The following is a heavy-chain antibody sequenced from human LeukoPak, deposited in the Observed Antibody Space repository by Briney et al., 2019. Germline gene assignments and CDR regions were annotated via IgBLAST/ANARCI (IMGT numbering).Heavy chain of an antibody. Sequence: GGSLRLSCAASGFTFSSYARSWVRQAPGKGPEWFSAISCSGGSTYYADSVKGRFTISRDNSKNTLYLQMNSLRAEDTAVYYCAKDSLTTVTTAGYYYYYYYMDVWGKGTTVTVSS. CDR1: GFTFSSYA. V-gene: IGHV3-23*01. CDR2: ISCSGGST. CDR3: AKDSLTTVTTAGYYYYYYYMDV. D-gene: IGHD4-17*01. J-gene: IGHJ6*03.